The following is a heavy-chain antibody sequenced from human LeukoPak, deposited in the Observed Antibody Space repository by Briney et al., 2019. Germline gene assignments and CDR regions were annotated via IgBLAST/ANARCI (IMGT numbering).Heavy chain of an antibody. Sequence: PSETLSLTCTVSGGSISSSSYYWGWIRQPPGKGLEWIGSIYYSGSTYYNPSLKSRVTISVDTSKNQFCLKLSSVTAADTAVYYCARVDGYNYPNYFDYWGQGTLVTVSS. V-gene: IGHV4-39*07. CDR1: GGSISSSSYY. D-gene: IGHD5-24*01. CDR2: IYYSGST. CDR3: ARVDGYNYPNYFDY. J-gene: IGHJ4*02.